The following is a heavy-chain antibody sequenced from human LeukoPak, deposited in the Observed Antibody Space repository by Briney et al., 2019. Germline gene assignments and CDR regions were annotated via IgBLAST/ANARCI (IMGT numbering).Heavy chain of an antibody. CDR1: NYSISSGYY. V-gene: IGHV4-38-2*02. J-gene: IGHJ3*02. CDR2: IYHSGST. CDR3: ARDSEGYCTNGVCYEDAFDI. Sequence: SETLSLTCTVSNYSISSGYYWGWIRQPPGKGLEWIGSIYHSGSTHYNPSLKSRVTISVDTSKNQFSLKLSPVTAADTAVYYCARDSEGYCTNGVCYEDAFDIWGQGTMVTVSS. D-gene: IGHD2-8*01.